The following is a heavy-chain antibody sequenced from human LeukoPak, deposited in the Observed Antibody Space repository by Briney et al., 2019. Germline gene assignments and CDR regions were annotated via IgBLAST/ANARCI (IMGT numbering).Heavy chain of an antibody. D-gene: IGHD3-10*01. Sequence: PGGSLRLSCAASGFSFDDYGLTWVRQAPGKGLEWVSGINWNGDSTDYADSVKGRFTISRDNAKNSLYLQMNSLRVGDTAVYYCARGRGWGTFDIWGQGTMVTVSS. J-gene: IGHJ3*02. CDR2: INWNGDST. V-gene: IGHV3-20*04. CDR1: GFSFDDYG. CDR3: ARGRGWGTFDI.